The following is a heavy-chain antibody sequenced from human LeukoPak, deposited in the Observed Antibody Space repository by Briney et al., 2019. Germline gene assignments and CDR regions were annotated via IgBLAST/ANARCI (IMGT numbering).Heavy chain of an antibody. CDR3: ARGGIVVASWGYFQY. CDR1: GGSISSYY. Sequence: SETLSLTCTVSGGSISSYYWSWIRQPPGKGLEWMGNIYYSGSTNYNPSLKSRVTISVDTSKNQFSLKLSSVTAADTAVYYCARGGIVVASWGYFQYWGQGTLVTVSS. CDR2: IYYSGST. V-gene: IGHV4-59*01. J-gene: IGHJ1*01. D-gene: IGHD2-2*01.